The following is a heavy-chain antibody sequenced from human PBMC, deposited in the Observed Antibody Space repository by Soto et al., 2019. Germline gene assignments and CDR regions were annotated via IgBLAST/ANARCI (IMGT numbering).Heavy chain of an antibody. V-gene: IGHV4-34*01. CDR2: INHGGST. CDR1: GGSFSGYY. CDR3: ARGPEYYYGGSXYVDD. J-gene: IGHJ4*02. D-gene: IGHD3-22*01. Sequence: PSETLSLTFAAYGGSFSGYYWSWIRQPPGKGLEWIVEINHGGSTKYNQSLKSRVTMSLDTSKNKFSLKFTSVTEADTSVYHCARGPEYYYGGSXYVDDWGRGTLXTXS.